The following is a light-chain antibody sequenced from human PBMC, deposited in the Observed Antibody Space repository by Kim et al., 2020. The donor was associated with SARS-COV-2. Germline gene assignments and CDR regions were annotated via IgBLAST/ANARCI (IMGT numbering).Light chain of an antibody. Sequence: SYELTQPPSVSVSPGQTARITCSGDKFGDKYAFWYQQKPGQSPVLVMFQHDKRPSGISQRFSGSNSGNTAILTISGTRTIDEADYYCQEWYSSVAVFGGGTQLTVL. CDR2: QHD. J-gene: IGLJ2*01. CDR3: QEWYSSVAV. CDR1: KFGDKY. V-gene: IGLV3-1*01.